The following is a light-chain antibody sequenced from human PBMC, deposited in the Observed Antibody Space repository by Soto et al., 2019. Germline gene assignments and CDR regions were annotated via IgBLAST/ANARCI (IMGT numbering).Light chain of an antibody. CDR2: VAS. CDR1: QAISNY. J-gene: IGKJ2*03. Sequence: IQLTQSPSSLSASVGDRVTITSRASQAISNYLAWYQQRPGKAPKLLIYVASTLESGVPSRVGGSGSGTDFTLTISGLQPEDSATYYCQQLHSHPYSFGQGTKLEI. V-gene: IGKV1-9*01. CDR3: QQLHSHPYS.